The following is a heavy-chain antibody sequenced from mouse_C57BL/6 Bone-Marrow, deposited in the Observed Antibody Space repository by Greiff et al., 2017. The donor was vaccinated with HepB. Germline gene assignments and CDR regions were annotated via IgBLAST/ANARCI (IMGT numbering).Heavy chain of an antibody. Sequence: VQLQQSGPELVKPGASVKISCKASGYTFTDYYINWVKQRPGQGLEWIGWIYPGSGNTKYNEKFKGKATLTVDTSSSTAYRKLSSLTSEDSAVYVCARGPSTMVTTGRSYWYFDVWGTGTTVTVSS. CDR1: GYTFTDYY. J-gene: IGHJ1*03. CDR2: IYPGSGNT. D-gene: IGHD2-2*01. V-gene: IGHV1-84*01. CDR3: ARGPSTMVTTGRSYWYFDV.